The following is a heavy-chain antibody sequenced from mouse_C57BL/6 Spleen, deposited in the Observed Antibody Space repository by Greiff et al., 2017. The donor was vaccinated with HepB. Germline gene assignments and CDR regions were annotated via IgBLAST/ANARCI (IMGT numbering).Heavy chain of an antibody. V-gene: IGHV1-19*01. CDR3: ASDGYSYFDY. CDR1: GYTFTDYY. D-gene: IGHD2-3*01. Sequence: VQLQQSGPVLVKPGASVKMSCKASGYTFTDYYMNWVKQSHGKSLEWIGVINPYNGGTSYNQKFKGKATLTVDKSSSTAYMELNSLTSEDSAVYYCASDGYSYFDYWGQGTTLTVSS. CDR2: INPYNGGT. J-gene: IGHJ2*01.